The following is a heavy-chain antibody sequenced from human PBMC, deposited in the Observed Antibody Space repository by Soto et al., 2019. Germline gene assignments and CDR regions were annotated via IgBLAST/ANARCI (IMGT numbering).Heavy chain of an antibody. D-gene: IGHD2-2*01. CDR1: GDSVSSNSAA. J-gene: IGHJ5*02. CDR2: TYYRSKWYN. V-gene: IGHV6-1*01. Sequence: SPPLSLTCAISGDSVSSNSAAWNWIRQSPSRGLEWLGRTYYRSKWYNDYAVSVKSRITINPDTSKNQFSLQLNSVTPEDTAVYYCARGPLGYCSSTSCQTWFDPWGQGTLVTVSS. CDR3: ARGPLGYCSSTSCQTWFDP.